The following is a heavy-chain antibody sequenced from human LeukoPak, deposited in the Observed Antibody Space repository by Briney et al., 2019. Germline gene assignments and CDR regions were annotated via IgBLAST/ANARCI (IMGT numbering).Heavy chain of an antibody. CDR1: EFTFTTYW. D-gene: IGHD6-13*01. J-gene: IGHJ4*02. CDR2: IRYDGSNK. Sequence: GGSLRLSCEASEFTFTTYWMSWVRQAPGKGLEWVAFIRYDGSNKYYADSVKGRFTISRDNPKNTLYLQMNSLRAEDTAVYYCAKDFRSSSWFDYWGQGTLVTVSS. V-gene: IGHV3-30*02. CDR3: AKDFRSSSWFDY.